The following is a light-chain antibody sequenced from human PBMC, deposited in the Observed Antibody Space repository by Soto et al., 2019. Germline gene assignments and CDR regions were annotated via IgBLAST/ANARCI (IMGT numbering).Light chain of an antibody. V-gene: IGLV1-40*01. CDR1: SSNIGAGYD. CDR2: GNS. CDR3: QSYDSSLPHVV. Sequence: QSVLTQPPSASGAPGQRVTISCTGSSSNIGAGYDVHWYQQLPGTAPKLLIYGNSNRPSGVPDRFSGSKSGTSASLAITGLQAEDEADYYCQSYDSSLPHVVFGGGTKLTVL. J-gene: IGLJ2*01.